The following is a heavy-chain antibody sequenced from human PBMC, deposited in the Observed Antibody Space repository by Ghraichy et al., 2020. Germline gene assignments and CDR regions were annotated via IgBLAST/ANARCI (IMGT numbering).Heavy chain of an antibody. D-gene: IGHD2-15*01. CDR3: ARVPIVVLGFDY. V-gene: IGHV4-31*03. CDR2: IYYSGST. Sequence: SETLSLTCTVSGGSISSGGYYWSWIRQHPGKGLEWIGYIYYSGSTYYNPSLKSRVTISVDSSKNQFSLKLSSVTAADTAVYYCARVPIVVLGFDYWGQGTLVTVSS. J-gene: IGHJ4*02. CDR1: GGSISSGGYY.